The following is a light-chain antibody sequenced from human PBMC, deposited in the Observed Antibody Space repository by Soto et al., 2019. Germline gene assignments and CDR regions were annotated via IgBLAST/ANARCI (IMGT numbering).Light chain of an antibody. CDR2: AAS. Sequence: DIQMTQSPSPLSASVGDRVTITCRASQSINRWLAWYQQKPGKAPKLLIYAASSLHTGVPLRFSGSGSGTDFSLTISSLQPEDFATYYCKQSKSFPLTFGGGTKVDIK. CDR1: QSINRW. V-gene: IGKV1-12*01. J-gene: IGKJ4*01. CDR3: KQSKSFPLT.